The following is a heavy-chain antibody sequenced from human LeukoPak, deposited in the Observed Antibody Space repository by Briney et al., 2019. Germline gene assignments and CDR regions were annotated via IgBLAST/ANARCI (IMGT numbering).Heavy chain of an antibody. CDR2: IRYDGSNK. CDR3: ARERERFFNL. V-gene: IGHV3-30*02. CDR1: GFTFSSYG. D-gene: IGHD3-3*01. Sequence: GGSLRLSCAASGFTFSSYGMHWVRQAPGKGLEWVAFIRYDGSNKYYADSVKGRFTISRDNSKNTLYLQMNSLRAEDTAVYYCARERERFFNLWGQGTLVTVSS. J-gene: IGHJ5*02.